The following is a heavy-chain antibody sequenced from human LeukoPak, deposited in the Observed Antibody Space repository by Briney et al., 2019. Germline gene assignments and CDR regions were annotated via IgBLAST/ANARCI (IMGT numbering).Heavy chain of an antibody. CDR3: AKGRVYDSSGHFDY. J-gene: IGHJ4*02. V-gene: IGHV3-30*18. D-gene: IGHD3-22*01. CDR2: ISYDGSNK. Sequence: PGGSLRLSCAASGFSFSIYGMHWVRQAPGKGLEWVAVISYDGSNKCYADSVKGRFTISRDNSKNTLYLQMNSLRPEDTAVYYCAKGRVYDSSGHFDYWGQGTLVTVSS. CDR1: GFSFSIYG.